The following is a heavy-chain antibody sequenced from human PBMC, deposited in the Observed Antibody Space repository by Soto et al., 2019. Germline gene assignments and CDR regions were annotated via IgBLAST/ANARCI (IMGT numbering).Heavy chain of an antibody. D-gene: IGHD6-13*01. J-gene: IGHJ4*02. CDR2: IYSGGNT. V-gene: IGHV3-53*01. CDR1: GFTVSSNY. Sequence: PGVSLRLSCAASGFTVSSNYMTWVRQAAGKGLEWVSVIYSGGNTYYADSVQGRFTISRDDSKNTLYLQMNSLRAEDTAVYCCARIRTSRSWCFDYWGQGTLVTVSS. CDR3: ARIRTSRSWCFDY.